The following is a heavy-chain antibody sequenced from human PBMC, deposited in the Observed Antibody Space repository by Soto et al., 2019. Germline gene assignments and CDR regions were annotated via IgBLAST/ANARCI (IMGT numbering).Heavy chain of an antibody. CDR2: IYPGDSDT. CDR3: ARLEWNYDFWSGPYYYYGMDV. Sequence: GESLKISCKGSGYSFTSYWIGWVRQMPGKGLEWMGIIYPGDSDTRYSPSFQGQVTISADKSISTAYLQWSSLKASDTAMYYCARLEWNYDFWSGPYYYYGMDVWGQGTTVTVSS. CDR1: GYSFTSYW. J-gene: IGHJ6*02. D-gene: IGHD3-3*01. V-gene: IGHV5-51*01.